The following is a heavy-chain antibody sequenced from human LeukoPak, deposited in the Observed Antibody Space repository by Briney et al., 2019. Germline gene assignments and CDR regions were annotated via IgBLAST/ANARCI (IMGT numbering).Heavy chain of an antibody. CDR2: ISGSGGST. V-gene: IGHV3-23*01. CDR3: AAESVVVAPHDAFDI. J-gene: IGHJ3*02. Sequence: GGSLRLSCAASGFTLSSYAMSWVRQAPGKGLGWVSAISGSGGSTYYADSVKGRFTISRDNSKNTLHQQLNSMRAEDTAVYYCAAESVVVAPHDAFDIWGQGTMVTVSS. D-gene: IGHD2-15*01. CDR1: GFTLSSYA.